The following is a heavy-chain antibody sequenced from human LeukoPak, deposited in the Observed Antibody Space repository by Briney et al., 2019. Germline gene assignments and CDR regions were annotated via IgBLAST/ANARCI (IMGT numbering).Heavy chain of an antibody. D-gene: IGHD4-17*01. Sequence: SETLSLTCTVSDASFNTHYWTWIRQPPGMGLEWIGYISYGGSTNYNPSLKSRVTISVDTSKNQFFLRLTSLTAADTAVYYCARDPTTVTKGFDIWGQGTMVTVSS. J-gene: IGHJ3*02. V-gene: IGHV4-59*11. CDR1: DASFNTHY. CDR2: ISYGGST. CDR3: ARDPTTVTKGFDI.